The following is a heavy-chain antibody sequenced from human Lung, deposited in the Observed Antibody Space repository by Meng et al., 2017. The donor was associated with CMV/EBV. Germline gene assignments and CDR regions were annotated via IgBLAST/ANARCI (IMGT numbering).Heavy chain of an antibody. CDR3: ARAIIRGVPAVDYYYGMAV. J-gene: IGHJ6*01. D-gene: IGHD2-2*01. CDR1: GGTFSSYA. Sequence: SVKVSCKASGGTFSSYAISWVRQAPGQGLEWMGGIIPILGIANYAQKFQGRVTITADKSTSTAYMELSSLRSEDTAVYYCARAIIRGVPAVDYYYGMAVWGPGNTV. CDR2: IIPILGIA. V-gene: IGHV1-69*10.